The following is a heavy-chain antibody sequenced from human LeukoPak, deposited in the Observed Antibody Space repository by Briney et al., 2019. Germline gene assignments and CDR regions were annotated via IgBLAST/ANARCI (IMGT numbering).Heavy chain of an antibody. J-gene: IGHJ4*02. Sequence: SVKVSCKASGGTFSIYAISWVRQAPGQGLEWMGGIIPIFGTANYAQKFQGRVTITADESTSTAYMELSSLRSEDTAVYYCAKGRVGATTGYYFDYWGQGTLVTVSS. D-gene: IGHD1-26*01. V-gene: IGHV1-69*13. CDR2: IIPIFGTA. CDR1: GGTFSIYA. CDR3: AKGRVGATTGYYFDY.